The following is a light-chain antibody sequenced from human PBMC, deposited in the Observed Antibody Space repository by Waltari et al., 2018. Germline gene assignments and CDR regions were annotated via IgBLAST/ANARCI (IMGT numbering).Light chain of an antibody. J-gene: IGKJ1*01. Sequence: DIQMTHSPSTLSASVGDRFTITCRASQSISSRLAWDQQKPGKAPKLLIYKASSLESGVPSRFSGSGSGTEFTLTISSLQPDDFATYYCQQYNSYPRTFGQGTKVEIK. CDR3: QQYNSYPRT. CDR2: KAS. CDR1: QSISSR. V-gene: IGKV1-5*03.